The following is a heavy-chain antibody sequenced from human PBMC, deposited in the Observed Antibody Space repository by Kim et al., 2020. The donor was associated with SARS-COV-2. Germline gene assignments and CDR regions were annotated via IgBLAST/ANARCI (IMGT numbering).Heavy chain of an antibody. CDR1: GGSISSYY. CDR3: ARANANYDILTGYPGYFDY. V-gene: IGHV4-59*01. Sequence: SETLSLTCTVSGGSISSYYWSWIRQPPGKGLEWIGYIYYSGSTNYNPSLKSRVTISVDTSKNQFSLKLSSVTAADTAVYYCARANANYDILTGYPGYFDYWGQGTLVTVSS. J-gene: IGHJ4*02. D-gene: IGHD3-9*01. CDR2: IYYSGST.